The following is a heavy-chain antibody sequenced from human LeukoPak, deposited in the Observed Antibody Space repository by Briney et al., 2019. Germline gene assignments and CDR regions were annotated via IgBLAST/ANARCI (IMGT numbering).Heavy chain of an antibody. J-gene: IGHJ4*02. D-gene: IGHD3-22*01. CDR1: GGSFSGYY. V-gene: IGHV4-34*01. CDR3: ARRNYYDSSGYYYRYDY. Sequence: SETLSLTCAGYGGSFSGYYWSWIRQPPGKGLEWIGEINHSGSTNYNPSLKSRVTISVDTSKNQFSLKLSSVTAADTAVYYCARRNYYDSSGYYYRYDYWGQGTLVTVSS. CDR2: INHSGST.